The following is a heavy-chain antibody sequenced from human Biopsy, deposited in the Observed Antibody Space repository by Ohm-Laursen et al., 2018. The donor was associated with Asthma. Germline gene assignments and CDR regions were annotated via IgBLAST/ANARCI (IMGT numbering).Heavy chain of an antibody. D-gene: IGHD6-13*01. Sequence: SLRLSCAAPGFSFGDFFMTRVRQAPGKGLEWVASISSSGSTKYPTESVLGRCTISRDNTQKSMTLELRSLRVEDTAIYYCASVREISSRGPFYFFTLDVWGQGTPVAVSS. CDR1: GFSFGDFF. CDR3: ASVREISSRGPFYFFTLDV. CDR2: ISSSGSTK. V-gene: IGHV3-11*01. J-gene: IGHJ6*02.